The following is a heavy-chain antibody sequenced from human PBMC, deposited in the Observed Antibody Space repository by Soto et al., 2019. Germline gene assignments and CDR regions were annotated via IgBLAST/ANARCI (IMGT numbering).Heavy chain of an antibody. V-gene: IGHV1-69*01. CDR2: IIPIFVTA. Sequence: QVQLVQSGAEVKKPGSSVKVSCKASGGTFSSYSINWVRQAPGQGLEWMGEIIPIFVTANYAQKFQGRVTITADESTSTAYMGLSSLRSEATAVYYCARDGGRHSGGIDYWGQGNLVTVSS. J-gene: IGHJ4*02. CDR3: ARDGGRHSGGIDY. D-gene: IGHD1-26*01. CDR1: GGTFSSYS.